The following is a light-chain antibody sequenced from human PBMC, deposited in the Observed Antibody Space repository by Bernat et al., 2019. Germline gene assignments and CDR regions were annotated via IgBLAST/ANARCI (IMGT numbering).Light chain of an antibody. CDR2: GKN. V-gene: IGLV3-19*01. CDR3: SSRDSSGNHVV. CDR1: SLRSYY. Sequence: SSELTQDPAVSVALGQTVRITCQGDSLRSYYASWYQQKPGQAPVLVIYGKNNRPSGIPDRFSGSSSGNTASLTITGVQAEDEADYYCSSRDSSGNHVVFGGGTKLTVL. J-gene: IGLJ2*01.